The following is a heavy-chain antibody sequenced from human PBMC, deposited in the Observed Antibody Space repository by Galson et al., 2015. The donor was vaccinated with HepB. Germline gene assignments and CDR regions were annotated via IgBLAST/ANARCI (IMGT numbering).Heavy chain of an antibody. Sequence: QSGAEVKKPGDFLKISCKGFGYSFSSYWIAWVRQMPGRGLEWMGFIYVGDSDTRYSPSFQGQVTISVDKSISTACLQWSSLKASDTAMYYCARQPRGRNGYNYDDYWGQGTLVTVSS. V-gene: IGHV5-51*01. CDR3: ARQPRGRNGYNYDDY. CDR2: IYVGDSDT. J-gene: IGHJ4*02. CDR1: GYSFSSYW. D-gene: IGHD5-24*01.